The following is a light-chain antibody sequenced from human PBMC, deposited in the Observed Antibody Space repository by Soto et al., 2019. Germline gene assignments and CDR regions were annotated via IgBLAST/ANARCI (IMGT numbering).Light chain of an antibody. J-gene: IGKJ2*01. Sequence: DIPSTQSPSFLSASVGDRVTITCRASQGISSYLAWYQQKPGKAPKLLIYAASTLQSGVPSRFSGSGSGTEFTLTISSLQPEDFATYYCQQLNSYPHTFGQGTKLEIK. CDR3: QQLNSYPHT. V-gene: IGKV1-9*01. CDR2: AAS. CDR1: QGISSY.